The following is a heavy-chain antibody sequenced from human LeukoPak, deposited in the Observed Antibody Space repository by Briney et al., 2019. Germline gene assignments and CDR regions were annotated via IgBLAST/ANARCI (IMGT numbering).Heavy chain of an antibody. V-gene: IGHV3-23*01. CDR3: AKGVPFRPATAAILGPYYFDY. Sequence: PGGSLRLSCAASGFTFSSYAMSWVRQAPGKGLEWVSAISGSGGSTYYADSVKGRFTISRDNSKNTLYLQMNSLRAEDTAVYYCAKGVPFRPATAAILGPYYFDYWGQGTLVTVSS. CDR1: GFTFSSYA. CDR2: ISGSGGST. D-gene: IGHD2-2*02. J-gene: IGHJ4*02.